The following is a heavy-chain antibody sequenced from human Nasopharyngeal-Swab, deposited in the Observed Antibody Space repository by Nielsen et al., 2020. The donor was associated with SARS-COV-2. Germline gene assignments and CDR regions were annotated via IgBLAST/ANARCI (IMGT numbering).Heavy chain of an antibody. Sequence: GESLKISCAASGFTFSSYAMSWVRQAPGKGLEWVSAISGSGGSTYYADSVKGRFTISRVNSKNTLYLQMNSLRAEDTAVYYCAKDLLAYDILTGYSSWGQGTLVTVSS. V-gene: IGHV3-23*01. CDR2: ISGSGGST. D-gene: IGHD3-9*01. J-gene: IGHJ4*02. CDR3: AKDLLAYDILTGYSS. CDR1: GFTFSSYA.